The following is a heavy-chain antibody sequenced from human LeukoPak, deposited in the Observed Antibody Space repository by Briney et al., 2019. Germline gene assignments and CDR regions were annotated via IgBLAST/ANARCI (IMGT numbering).Heavy chain of an antibody. CDR2: INSDGSST. V-gene: IGHV3-74*01. D-gene: IGHD4-11*01. J-gene: IGHJ6*03. CDR1: GFTFSNYG. CDR3: ARDYPYSYYMNV. Sequence: PGGTLRLSCVASGFTFSNYGMSWVRQAPGKGLVWVSRINSDGSSTSYADSVKGRFTISRDNAKNLLFLQMNSLRAEDTAVYYCARDYPYSYYMNVWGNGTTVTVSS.